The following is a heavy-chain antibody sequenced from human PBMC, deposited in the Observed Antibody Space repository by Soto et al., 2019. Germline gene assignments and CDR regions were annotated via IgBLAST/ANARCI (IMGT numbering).Heavy chain of an antibody. V-gene: IGHV4-39*01. D-gene: IGHD5-18*01. CDR2: IYYSGST. CDR1: GGSISRSSYY. J-gene: IGHJ4*02. CDR3: AKAHDTALAPFDY. Sequence: SETLSLTRTVSGGSISRSSYYWGWIRQPPGKGLEWIGSIYYSGSTYYNPSLKSRVTISVDTSKNQFSLKLSSVTAADTAVYYCAKAHDTALAPFDYWGQGTLVTVSS.